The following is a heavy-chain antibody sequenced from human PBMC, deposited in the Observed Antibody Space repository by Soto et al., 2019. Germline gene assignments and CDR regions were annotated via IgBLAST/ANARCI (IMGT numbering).Heavy chain of an antibody. J-gene: IGHJ6*02. V-gene: IGHV1-69*01. CDR1: GGTFSSYA. D-gene: IGHD2-15*01. Sequence: QVQLVQSGAEVKKPGSSVKVSCKASGGTFSSYAISWVRQAPGQGLEWMGGIVPIFGTADYAQKFQGRVTITADESTSTTYMEVSSLRSEDTAVYFCARAYCSGGNCYRGYYYYAMDVWGQGTTVTVSS. CDR2: IVPIFGTA. CDR3: ARAYCSGGNCYRGYYYYAMDV.